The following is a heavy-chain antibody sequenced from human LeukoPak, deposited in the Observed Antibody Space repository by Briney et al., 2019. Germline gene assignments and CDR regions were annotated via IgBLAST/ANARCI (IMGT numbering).Heavy chain of an antibody. CDR3: ARGTTYYYDSSGGSNWFDP. D-gene: IGHD3-22*01. CDR2: INHSGST. CDR1: GGSFSGYY. Sequence: SETLSLTCAVYGGSFSGYYWSWIRQPPGKGLEWIGEINHSGSTDYNPSLKSRVTISVDTSKNQFSLKLSSVTAADTAVYYCARGTTYYYDSSGGSNWFDPWGQGTLVTVSS. J-gene: IGHJ5*02. V-gene: IGHV4-34*01.